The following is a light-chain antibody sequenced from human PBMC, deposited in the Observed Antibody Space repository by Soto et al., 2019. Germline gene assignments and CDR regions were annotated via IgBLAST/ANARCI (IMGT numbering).Light chain of an antibody. Sequence: DIQMTQSPSSLSASIGDRVTITCRASQSIGTYLNWYQQKPGKAPNLLIYTASSLQDVFPSRFSGSGSGTDLPLTISSLRPEGFAAYYCQKGHSVPVTFGGGTKVELK. CDR2: TAS. CDR1: QSIGTY. V-gene: IGKV1-39*01. CDR3: QKGHSVPVT. J-gene: IGKJ4*01.